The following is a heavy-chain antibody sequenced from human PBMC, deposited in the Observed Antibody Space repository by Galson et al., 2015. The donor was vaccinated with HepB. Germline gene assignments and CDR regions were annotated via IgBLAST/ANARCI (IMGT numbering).Heavy chain of an antibody. Sequence: SVKVSCKASGYTFTSYGISWVRQAPGQGLEWMGWISAWDGNTNYAQKFQGRVSMTTDKFTSTADMELRSLRSDDSAVYYCAREFTFRTATPRYSYMDVWGKGTTVSVAS. J-gene: IGHJ6*03. CDR2: ISAWDGNT. CDR3: AREFTFRTATPRYSYMDV. V-gene: IGHV1-18*01. CDR1: GYTFTSYG. D-gene: IGHD2-15*01.